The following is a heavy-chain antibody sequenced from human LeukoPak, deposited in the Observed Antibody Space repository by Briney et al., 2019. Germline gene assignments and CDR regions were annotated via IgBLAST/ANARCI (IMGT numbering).Heavy chain of an antibody. CDR2: ISWNSGSI. V-gene: IGHV3-9*01. CDR1: GFTFDDYA. D-gene: IGHD1-26*01. J-gene: IGHJ4*02. Sequence: PGGSLRLSCAASGFTFDDYAMHWVRQAPGKGLEWVSGISWNSGSIGYADSVKGRFTISRDNAKNSLYLQMNSLRAEDAALYYCAKDIGSGSYFSFDYWGQGTLVTVSS. CDR3: AKDIGSGSYFSFDY.